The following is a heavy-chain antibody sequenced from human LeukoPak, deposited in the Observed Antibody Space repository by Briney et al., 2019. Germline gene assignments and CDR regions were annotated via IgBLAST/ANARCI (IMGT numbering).Heavy chain of an antibody. D-gene: IGHD2-15*01. CDR2: IYYSGNT. J-gene: IGHJ3*02. Sequence: SETLSLTCTVSGGSISSNGYFWGWIRQPPGKGLEWIGSIYYSGNTYYNPSLKSRVTISVDTSKNQFSLRLSSVTAADTAVYYCARETVVVAATRHVDAFDIWGQGTMVTVSS. CDR1: GGSISSNGYF. CDR3: ARETVVVAATRHVDAFDI. V-gene: IGHV4-39*07.